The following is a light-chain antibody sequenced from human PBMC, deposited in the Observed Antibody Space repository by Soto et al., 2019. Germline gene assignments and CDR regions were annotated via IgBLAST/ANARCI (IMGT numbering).Light chain of an antibody. CDR1: QTVSSSY. CDR3: QQYGRLPYT. CDR2: GAS. V-gene: IGKV3-20*01. J-gene: IGKJ2*01. Sequence: EIVLTQSPGTLSLSPGDRATLSCRASQTVSSSYLAWYQQKPGQAPRLLIYGASSRATSIPDRFSGSGSGTDFTLTISRLEPEDFAVYYCQQYGRLPYTFGQGTKLEIK.